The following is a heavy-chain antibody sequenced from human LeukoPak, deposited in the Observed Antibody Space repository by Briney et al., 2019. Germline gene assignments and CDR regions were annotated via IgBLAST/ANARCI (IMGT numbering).Heavy chain of an antibody. J-gene: IGHJ4*02. CDR1: GFTVRDFW. V-gene: IGHV3-7*01. CDR2: IKEDRTAD. D-gene: IGHD4-23*01. CDR3: VRGGWELDY. Sequence: GGSLRLSCAASGFTVRDFWMAWVRQAPGKGLEWVAHIKEDRTADYYVDSVKGRFTIPKDDGRNSLHLQMNSLRVEGTAVYYCVRGGWELDYWGQGTLVSVSS.